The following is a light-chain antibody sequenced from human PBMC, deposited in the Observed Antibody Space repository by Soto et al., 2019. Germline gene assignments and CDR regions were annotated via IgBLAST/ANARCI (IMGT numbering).Light chain of an antibody. CDR2: GAS. CDR1: QSVRSTY. J-gene: IGKJ4*01. V-gene: IGKV3-20*01. CDR3: QPYANSPVT. Sequence: EIVLTQSPGTLSLSPGERATLSCRASQSVRSTYLAWYQQKPGQAPRLLIYGASSRATGIPDRFSGSGSGTDFTLTISRLEPEDFAVYYCQPYANSPVTFGGGTKVEIK.